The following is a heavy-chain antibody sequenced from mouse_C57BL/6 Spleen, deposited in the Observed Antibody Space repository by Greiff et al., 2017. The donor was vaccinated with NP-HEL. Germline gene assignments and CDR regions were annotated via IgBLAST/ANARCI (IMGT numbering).Heavy chain of an antibody. Sequence: EVKLMESGGDLVKPGGSLKLSCAASGFTFSSYGMSWVRQTPDKRLEWVATISSGGSYTYYPDSVKGRFTISRDNAKNTLYLQMSSLKSEDTAMYYCARQKDSSGYLDYWGQGTTLTVSS. D-gene: IGHD3-2*02. V-gene: IGHV5-6*01. CDR3: ARQKDSSGYLDY. CDR2: ISSGGSYT. CDR1: GFTFSSYG. J-gene: IGHJ2*01.